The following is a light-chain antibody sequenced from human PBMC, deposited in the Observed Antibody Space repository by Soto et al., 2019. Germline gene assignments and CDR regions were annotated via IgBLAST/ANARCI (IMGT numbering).Light chain of an antibody. V-gene: IGKV3-20*01. Sequence: EMGLTQSPGTLSLSPGERATLSCRASQSVSSSYLAWYQQQPGQAPRLLIYGASSRATGIPDRFSGSGSGTDFTLTISRLEPEDFAVYYCQQYGSSSWTFGQGTKVDIK. CDR2: GAS. CDR3: QQYGSSSWT. CDR1: QSVSSSY. J-gene: IGKJ1*01.